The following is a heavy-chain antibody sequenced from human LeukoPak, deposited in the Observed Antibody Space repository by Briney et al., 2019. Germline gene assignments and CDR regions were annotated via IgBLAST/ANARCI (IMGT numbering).Heavy chain of an antibody. CDR2: ISYDGSNK. J-gene: IGHJ6*03. V-gene: IGHV3-30*18. CDR1: GFTFSSYG. CDR3: AKDGETEVGALPYYCYYYYMDV. D-gene: IGHD1-26*01. Sequence: GGSLRLSCAASGFTFSSYGMHWVRQAPGKGLEWVAVISYDGSNKYYADSVKGRFTISRDNSKNTLYLQMNSLRAEDTAVYYCAKDGETEVGALPYYCYYYYMDVWGKGTTVTVSS.